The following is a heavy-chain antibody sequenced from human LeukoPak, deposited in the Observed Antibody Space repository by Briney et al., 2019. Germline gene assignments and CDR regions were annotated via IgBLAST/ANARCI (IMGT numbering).Heavy chain of an antibody. CDR2: ISGSGDYT. CDR3: AKGQDANYLPLDL. D-gene: IGHD4/OR15-4a*01. Sequence: GGSLRLSCAASGFFFKYYAMTWVRQAPGKGLEWVSSISGSGDYTYYADSVKGRFTISRDNSKDTLYLQVNSLRAEDMAVFYCAKGQDANYLPLDLWGRGTLVTVSS. CDR1: GFFFKYYA. J-gene: IGHJ2*01. V-gene: IGHV3-23*01.